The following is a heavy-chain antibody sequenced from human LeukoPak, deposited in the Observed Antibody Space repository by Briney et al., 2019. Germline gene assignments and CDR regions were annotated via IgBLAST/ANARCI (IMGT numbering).Heavy chain of an antibody. V-gene: IGHV5-51*01. J-gene: IGHJ4*02. D-gene: IGHD6-19*01. Sequence: GQSLPCSCKGSGYSFTSYWIGWVRQMPGKGLEWMGIIYPGDSHTRYSPSFQGQVTISADKSISTAYLQWSSLKASDTAMYYCARPPSSGSVDYWGQATMVTDSS. CDR1: GYSFTSYW. CDR3: ARPPSSGSVDY. CDR2: IYPGDSHT.